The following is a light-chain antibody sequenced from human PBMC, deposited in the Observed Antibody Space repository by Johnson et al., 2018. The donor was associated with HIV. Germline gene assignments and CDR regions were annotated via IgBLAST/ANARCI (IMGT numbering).Light chain of an antibody. J-gene: IGLJ1*01. Sequence: QPVLTQPPSVSAAPGQKVTISCSGSNSNIGNNYVSWYQQLPGTAPKLLIYDNNKRPSGIPDRFSGSKSGTSATLGITGLQTGDEADYYCGTWDSSLSAGVFGTGTKVTVL. CDR1: NSNIGNNY. CDR2: DNN. V-gene: IGLV1-51*01. CDR3: GTWDSSLSAGV.